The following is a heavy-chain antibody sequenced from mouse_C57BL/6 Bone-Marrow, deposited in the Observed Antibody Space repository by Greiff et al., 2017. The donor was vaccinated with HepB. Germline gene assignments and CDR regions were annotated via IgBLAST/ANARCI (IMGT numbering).Heavy chain of an antibody. J-gene: IGHJ1*03. V-gene: IGHV1-81*01. CDR2: IYPRSGNT. CDR1: GYTFTSYG. Sequence: VQRVESGAELARPGASVKLSCKASGYTFTSYGISWVKQRTGQGLEWIGEIYPRSGNTYYNEKFKGKATLTADKSSSTAYMELRSLTSEDSAVYFCASLLLRGDFDVWGTGTTVTVSS. D-gene: IGHD1-1*01. CDR3: ASLLLRGDFDV.